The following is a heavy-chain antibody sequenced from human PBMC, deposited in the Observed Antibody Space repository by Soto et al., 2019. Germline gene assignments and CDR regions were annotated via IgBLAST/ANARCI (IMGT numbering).Heavy chain of an antibody. D-gene: IGHD1-26*01. Sequence: QVQLVQSGAAVKKPGASVKVSCKASGYTFASYGICWVRQAPGQGLEWMGWISPYNGNTNYAQKLEGSVTMTTHTPTSTAYMELRSLRSEDSAVYYCAQGGWDFDPWGQGTLVTVSS. CDR2: ISPYNGNT. J-gene: IGHJ5*02. V-gene: IGHV1-18*01. CDR3: AQGGWDFDP. CDR1: GYTFASYG.